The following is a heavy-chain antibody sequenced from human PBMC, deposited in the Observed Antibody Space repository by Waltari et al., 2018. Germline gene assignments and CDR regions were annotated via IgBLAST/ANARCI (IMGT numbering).Heavy chain of an antibody. D-gene: IGHD1-26*01. CDR3: AREGVWRGGSYYSDNWYFDL. J-gene: IGHJ2*01. V-gene: IGHV1-69*04. CDR2: ILLILVKA. CDR1: GGTFSSYA. Sequence: QVQLVQSGAEVKKPGSSVKVSCKASGGTFSSYAISWVRQAPGQGLEWMGRILLILVKANYGKKYQGRAKITADKSTRTAYMGRGSLRSEETAVYYWAREGVWRGGSYYSDNWYFDLWGRGTLVTVSS.